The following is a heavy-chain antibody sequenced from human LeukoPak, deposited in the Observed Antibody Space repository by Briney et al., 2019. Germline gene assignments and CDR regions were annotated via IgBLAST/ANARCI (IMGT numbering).Heavy chain of an antibody. CDR2: INSDGSST. J-gene: IGHJ4*02. D-gene: IGHD6-19*01. CDR3: ARGRVDSSGRPYYFEY. V-gene: IGHV3-74*01. Sequence: AGGSLRLSCAASGFTFSSYWMHWVRQDPGKGLVWVSRINSDGSSTTYADSVKGRFTISRDNAKNTLYLQMNSLRAEDTAVYYCARGRVDSSGRPYYFEYWGQGTLVTVSS. CDR1: GFTFSSYW.